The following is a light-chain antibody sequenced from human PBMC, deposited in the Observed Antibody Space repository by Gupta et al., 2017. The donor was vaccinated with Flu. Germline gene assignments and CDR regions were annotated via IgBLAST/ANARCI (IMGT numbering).Light chain of an antibody. CDR2: EAS. CDR1: QSVSSH. V-gene: IGKV3-11*01. Sequence: VLTQSPATLSLSPGDRATLSCRASQSVSSHLAWYQQKPGQAPRLLIYEASNRATGITARFSGSGSGTDFTPTISSREPEDFAVNYCQQRSYWPPHTFGQGTKLEIK. CDR3: QQRSYWPPHT. J-gene: IGKJ2*01.